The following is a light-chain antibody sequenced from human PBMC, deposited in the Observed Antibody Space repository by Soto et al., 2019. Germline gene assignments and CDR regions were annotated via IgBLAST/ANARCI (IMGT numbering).Light chain of an antibody. CDR3: QQYNDWPPVYT. V-gene: IGKV3-15*01. CDR2: GAS. Sequence: EIVLTQSPATLSLSPGERATLSCRASQSIGSNLAWFQQKPGQAPRLLIYGASSRAPGVPVRFSGSASGADFTLTISSLQSEDFAVYYCQQYNDWPPVYTFGQGTKLQIK. J-gene: IGKJ2*01. CDR1: QSIGSN.